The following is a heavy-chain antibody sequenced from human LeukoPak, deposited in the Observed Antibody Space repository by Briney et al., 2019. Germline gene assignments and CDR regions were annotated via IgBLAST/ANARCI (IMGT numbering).Heavy chain of an antibody. Sequence: SETLSLTCAVYGGSFSGYYWSWIRQPPGKGLEWIGEINHSGSTNYNPSLKSRVTISVDTSKNQFSLKLSSVTAADTAVYYCARAQRYYDILTGYSSLFDYWGQGTLVTVSS. D-gene: IGHD3-9*01. V-gene: IGHV4-34*01. CDR1: GGSFSGYY. J-gene: IGHJ4*02. CDR2: INHSGST. CDR3: ARAQRYYDILTGYSSLFDY.